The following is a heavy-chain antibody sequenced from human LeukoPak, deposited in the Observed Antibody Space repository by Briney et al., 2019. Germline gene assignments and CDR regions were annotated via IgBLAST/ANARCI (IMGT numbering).Heavy chain of an antibody. CDR3: AGGPRGSYYNWFDP. V-gene: IGHV4-34*01. CDR2: INHSGSA. D-gene: IGHD3-10*01. J-gene: IGHJ5*02. CDR1: GGSFSGYL. Sequence: SETLSLTCGVYGGSFSGYLWNWIRQPPGKGLEWLGEINHSGSANYHPSLKSRVTISVDTSKNQVSLSLSSVTAADTAVYYCAGGPRGSYYNWFDPWGQGTLVTVSS.